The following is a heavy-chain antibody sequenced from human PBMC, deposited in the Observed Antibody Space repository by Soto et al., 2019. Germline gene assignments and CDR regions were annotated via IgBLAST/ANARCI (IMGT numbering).Heavy chain of an antibody. Sequence: GGSLRLSCAASGFTFSSYAMSWVRQAPGKGLEWVSAISGSGGSTYYVDSVKGRFTISRDNSKNTLYLQMNSLRAEDTAVYYCAKDSPIRVRFLPGTSGMDVWGQGTTVTVSS. CDR1: GFTFSSYA. V-gene: IGHV3-23*01. CDR2: ISGSGGST. D-gene: IGHD3-3*01. J-gene: IGHJ6*02. CDR3: AKDSPIRVRFLPGTSGMDV.